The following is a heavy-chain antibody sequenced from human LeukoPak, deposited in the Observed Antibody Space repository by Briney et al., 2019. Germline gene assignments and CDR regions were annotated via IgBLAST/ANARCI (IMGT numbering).Heavy chain of an antibody. J-gene: IGHJ4*02. CDR3: ARDRLYSSSSEDY. CDR2: IYSGGST. Sequence: SGGSLRLSRAASGFTVSSNYMSWVRQAPGKGLEWDSVIYSGGSTYYADSVKGRFTISRDNSKHTLYLQRNSLRVEDTAVYYCARDRLYSSSSEDYWGQGTLVTVSS. V-gene: IGHV3-53*01. D-gene: IGHD6-6*01. CDR1: GFTVSSNY.